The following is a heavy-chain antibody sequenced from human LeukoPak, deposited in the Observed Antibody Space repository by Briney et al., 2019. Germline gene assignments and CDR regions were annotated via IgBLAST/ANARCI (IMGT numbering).Heavy chain of an antibody. CDR1: GGSISSYY. V-gene: IGHV4-59*08. Sequence: SETLSLTCTVSGGSISSYYWSWIRQPPGKGLEWIGYIYYSGSTNYNPSLKSRVTISVDTSKNQFSLKLSSVTAADTAVYYCARQGLWSGGFDYWGQGTLVTVSS. CDR2: IYYSGST. D-gene: IGHD3-10*01. J-gene: IGHJ4*02. CDR3: ARQGLWSGGFDY.